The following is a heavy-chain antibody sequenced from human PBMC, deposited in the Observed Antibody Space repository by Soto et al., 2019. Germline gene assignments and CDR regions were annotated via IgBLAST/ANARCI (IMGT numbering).Heavy chain of an antibody. Sequence: QLQLQESAPGLVKPPETLSLTCTVSGVPISSSSYYWVWSRQPPGKTLECIGSIYYSGPTNHKPSLKSRITISVDTSKNSFSLKLSSVTAADTAVYYGERRGDILTGYYSPPVDPWGQGTLVTVSS. CDR1: GVPISSSSYY. CDR3: ERRGDILTGYYSPPVDP. V-gene: IGHV4-39*01. CDR2: IYYSGPT. J-gene: IGHJ5*02. D-gene: IGHD3-9*01.